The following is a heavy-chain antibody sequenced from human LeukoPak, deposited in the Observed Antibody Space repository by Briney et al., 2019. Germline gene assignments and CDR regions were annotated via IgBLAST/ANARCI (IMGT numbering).Heavy chain of an antibody. CDR1: GGSISSGSYY. CDR2: IYTSGST. V-gene: IGHV4-61*02. CDR3: ARGAAVAGNNNWFDP. J-gene: IGHJ5*02. D-gene: IGHD6-19*01. Sequence: PSQTLSLTCTVSGGSISSGSYYWSWIRQPAGKGLEWIGRIYTSGSTNYNPSLKSRVTISVDTSKNQFSLKLSSVTAADTAVYYCARGAAVAGNNNWFDPWGQGTLVTVSS.